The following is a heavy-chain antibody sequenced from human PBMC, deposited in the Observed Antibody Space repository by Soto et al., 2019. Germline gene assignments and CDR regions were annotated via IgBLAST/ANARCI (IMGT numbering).Heavy chain of an antibody. CDR3: ARGSNPYYYDSSGYYSFDH. CDR2: INAGNGNT. Sequence: GASVKVSCKASGYTFTYYVMHWVRQAPGQRLEWMGWINAGNGNTKYSQRFQGRVTITRDTSASTAYMELSSLRSEDWAVYYCARGSNPYYYDSSGYYSFDHWGQGTLVAVSS. J-gene: IGHJ4*02. CDR1: GYTFTYYV. D-gene: IGHD3-22*01. V-gene: IGHV1-3*01.